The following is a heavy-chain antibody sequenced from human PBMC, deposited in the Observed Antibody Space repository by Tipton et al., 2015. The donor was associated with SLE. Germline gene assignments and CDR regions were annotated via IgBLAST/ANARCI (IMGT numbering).Heavy chain of an antibody. Sequence: QLVQSGSQLKNPGASVKVSCNASGYTLSTYALNWVRQAPGQGLEWMGWINTNTGTPTYAQDFTGRFVFPLDTSVSASYLQITGLKAEDTAVYYCARSGVPTAYYYYHMDVWGKGTTVTVSS. CDR2: INTNTGTP. CDR1: GYTLSTYA. CDR3: ARSGVPTAYYYYHMDV. D-gene: IGHD5-12*01. J-gene: IGHJ6*03. V-gene: IGHV7-4-1*02.